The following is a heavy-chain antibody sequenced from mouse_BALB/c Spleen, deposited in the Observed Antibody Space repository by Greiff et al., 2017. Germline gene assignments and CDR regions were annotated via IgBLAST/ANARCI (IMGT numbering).Heavy chain of an antibody. CDR1: GFSLSRYS. Sequence: VKVEESGPGLVAPSQSLSITCTVSGFSLSRYSVHWVRQPPGKGLEWLGMIWGGGSTDYNSALKSRLSISKDNSKSQVFLKMNSLQTDDTAMYYCARNYGGIGGSSWFAYWGQGTLVTVSA. CDR3: ARNYGGIGGSSWFAY. CDR2: IWGGGST. J-gene: IGHJ3*01. D-gene: IGHD1-1*02. V-gene: IGHV2-6-4*01.